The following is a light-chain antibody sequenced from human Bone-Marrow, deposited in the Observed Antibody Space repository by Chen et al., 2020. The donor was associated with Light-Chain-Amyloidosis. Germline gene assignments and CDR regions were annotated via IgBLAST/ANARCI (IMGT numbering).Light chain of an antibody. CDR1: NIGGRS. CDR3: QVWDSGSDHVV. V-gene: IGLV3-21*02. J-gene: IGLJ2*01. Sequence: SYVLAQPPSVSVAPGQTARITCGGDNIGGRSVHWYHQRPCQAPVLVVYDDSDRPSGIPERFSGSNSGNTATLTITRVEAGDEADYYCQVWDSGSDHVVLGGGTKLTVL. CDR2: DDS.